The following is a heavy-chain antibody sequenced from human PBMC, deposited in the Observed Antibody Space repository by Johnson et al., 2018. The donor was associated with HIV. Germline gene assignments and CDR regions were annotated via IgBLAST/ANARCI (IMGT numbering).Heavy chain of an antibody. CDR3: ARDFILTSRGTFDI. D-gene: IGHD3-9*01. Sequence: VQLVESRGVLVQPGGSLRLSCVASGFTVSSNEMNWVRQAPGKGLEWVSCISGGSTHYADSRKGRFTISRDKSKNTLYLPMNSLRVEDTAVYYRARDFILTSRGTFDIWGQVTMVTVSS. CDR1: GFTVSSNE. CDR2: ISGGST. V-gene: IGHV3-38-3*01. J-gene: IGHJ3*02.